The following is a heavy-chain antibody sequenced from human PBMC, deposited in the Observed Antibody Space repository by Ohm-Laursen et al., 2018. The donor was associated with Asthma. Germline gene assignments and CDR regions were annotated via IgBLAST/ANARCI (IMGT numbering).Heavy chain of an antibody. V-gene: IGHV1-69*06. CDR2: IPPSFGTP. CDR3: ARVAAAAGHCDH. D-gene: IGHD6-13*01. J-gene: IGHJ4*02. Sequence: SVKVSCNASGGTFSSHVFTWVRQVPGQGLEWMGGIPPSFGTPNYAQKFQGRVTITADRSTSTAYLELTSLRYEDTAVYYCARVAAAAGHCDHWGQGTLVTVSS. CDR1: GGTFSSHV.